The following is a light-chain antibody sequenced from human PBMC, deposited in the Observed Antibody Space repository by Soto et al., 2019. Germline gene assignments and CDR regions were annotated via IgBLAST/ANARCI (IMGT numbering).Light chain of an antibody. V-gene: IGKV1-39*01. J-gene: IGKJ4*01. CDR1: QSISSW. CDR3: QQSYSTPLT. Sequence: DIQMTQSPSTLSASVGYRVTITCRASQSISSWLDWYQQKPGKAPKLLIYAASSLQSGVPSRFSGSGSGTDFTLTISSLQPEDFATYYCQQSYSTPLTFGGGTKVDIK. CDR2: AAS.